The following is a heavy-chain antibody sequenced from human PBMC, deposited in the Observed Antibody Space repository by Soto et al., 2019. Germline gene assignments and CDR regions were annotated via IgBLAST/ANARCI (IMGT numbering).Heavy chain of an antibody. V-gene: IGHV1-69*01. CDR2: IIPIFGTA. J-gene: IGHJ3*02. D-gene: IGHD6-6*01. CDR3: ARCEPPEGRQLGPACAFDI. Sequence: QVQLVQSGAEVKKPGSSVKVSCKASGGTFSSYAISWVRQAPGQGLEWMGGIIPIFGTANYAQKFQGRVTSTADESTSTAYMELSSLRSEDTAVYYCARCEPPEGRQLGPACAFDIWGQGTMVTVSS. CDR1: GGTFSSYA.